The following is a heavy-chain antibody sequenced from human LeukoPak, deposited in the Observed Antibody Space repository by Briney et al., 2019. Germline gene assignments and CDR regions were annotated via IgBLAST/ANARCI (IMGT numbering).Heavy chain of an antibody. CDR3: AKGFYDNSASGVFDI. V-gene: IGHV3-23*01. J-gene: IGHJ3*02. D-gene: IGHD3-22*01. Sequence: PGWSLRLSCAASGFTFSNYVMTWVRQAPGKGLEWVSAISANGGSTYFADSVKGRFTISRANSKNPLYLQMNSLRAEDTAVYYCAKGFYDNSASGVFDIWGQGTMVTVSS. CDR1: GFTFSNYV. CDR2: ISANGGST.